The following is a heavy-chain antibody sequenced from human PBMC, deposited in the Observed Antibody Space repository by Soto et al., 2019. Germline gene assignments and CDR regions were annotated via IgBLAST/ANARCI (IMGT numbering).Heavy chain of an antibody. CDR3: ARRHLAVAVSPWFDP. CDR2: IDSSAEK. Sequence: VTLKESGPVLVKPTETLTLICTVSGLSITDSEMGVSWIRQPPGQPLEWLAHIDSSAEKTYRTFLNSRLAISKDPSKSQIVLTMTTMDPADTATSYCARRHLAVAVSPWFDPWGQGLPVTVSS. V-gene: IGHV2-26*01. J-gene: IGHJ5*02. CDR1: GLSITDSEMG. D-gene: IGHD6-19*01.